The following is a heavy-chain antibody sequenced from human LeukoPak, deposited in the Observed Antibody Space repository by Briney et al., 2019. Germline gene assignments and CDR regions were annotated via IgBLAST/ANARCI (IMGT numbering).Heavy chain of an antibody. Sequence: GGSLRLSRAASGFTFSSYGMHWVRQAPGNGLEWVSAISGSGGSTYYADSVKGRFTISRDNAKNSLYLQMNSLRVEDTALYYCARRAPSHDFDDWGQGTLVTVSS. CDR1: GFTFSSYG. V-gene: IGHV3-NL1*01. CDR2: ISGSGGST. CDR3: ARRAPSHDFDD. J-gene: IGHJ4*02.